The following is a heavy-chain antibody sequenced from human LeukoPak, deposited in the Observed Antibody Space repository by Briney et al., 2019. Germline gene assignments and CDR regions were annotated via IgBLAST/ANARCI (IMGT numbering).Heavy chain of an antibody. CDR3: ARGAPVIKDPYAFDI. CDR2: INPNSGGT. CDR1: GYTFTGYY. Sequence: GASVKVSCKASGYTFTGYYMHWVRQAPGQGLEWMGWINPNSGGTNYAQKFQGRVTMTRNTSISTAYMELSSLRSEDTAVYYCARGAPVIKDPYAFDIWGQGTMVTVSS. D-gene: IGHD4-23*01. J-gene: IGHJ3*02. V-gene: IGHV1-2*02.